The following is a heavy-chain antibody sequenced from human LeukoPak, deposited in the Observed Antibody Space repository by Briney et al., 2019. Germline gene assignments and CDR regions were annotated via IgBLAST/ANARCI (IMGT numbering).Heavy chain of an antibody. CDR3: ARAEKPNWGNYYYYCMDV. V-gene: IGHV1-8*02. D-gene: IGHD7-27*01. CDR2: MNPNSGNT. J-gene: IGHJ6*03. Sequence: ASVKVSCKASGYTFTSYDINWVRQATGQGLEWMGWMNPNSGNTGYAQKFQGRVTMTTDTSTSTAYMELRSLRSDDTAVYYCARAEKPNWGNYYYYCMDVWGKGTTVTVSS. CDR1: GYTFTSYD.